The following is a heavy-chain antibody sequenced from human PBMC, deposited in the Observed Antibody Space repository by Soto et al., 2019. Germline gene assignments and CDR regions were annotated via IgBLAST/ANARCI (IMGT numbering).Heavy chain of an antibody. CDR2: INPNSGGT. D-gene: IGHD6-19*01. J-gene: IGHJ4*02. CDR1: GYTFTGYY. CDR3: ARDRDLAVAGRFYFDY. Sequence: ASVKVSCKASGYTFTGYYMHWVRQAPGQGVEWMGWINPNSGGTNYAQKFQGRVTMTRDASISTAYMELSRLRSDDTAVYYCARDRDLAVAGRFYFDYWGQGTLVTVSS. V-gene: IGHV1-2*02.